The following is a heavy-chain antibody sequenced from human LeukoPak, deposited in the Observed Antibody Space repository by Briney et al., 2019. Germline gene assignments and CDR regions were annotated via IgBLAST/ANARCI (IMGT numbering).Heavy chain of an antibody. V-gene: IGHV4-34*01. Sequence: SETLPLTCAVYGGSFSGYYWSWIRQPPGKGLEWIGEINHSGSTNYNPSLKSRVTISVDTSKNQFSLKLSSVTAADTAVYYCARGPIGSYYYYGMDVWGQGTTVTVSS. CDR2: INHSGST. J-gene: IGHJ6*02. CDR3: ARGPIGSYYYYGMDV. D-gene: IGHD3-10*01. CDR1: GGSFSGYY.